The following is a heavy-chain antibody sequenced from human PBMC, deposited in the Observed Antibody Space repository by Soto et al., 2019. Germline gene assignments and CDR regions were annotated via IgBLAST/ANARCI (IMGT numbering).Heavy chain of an antibody. CDR2: ISGSGGST. Sequence: VGSLRLSGAASGFTFSSYAMSWVRQAPGKGLEWVSAISGSGGSTYYADSVKGRFTISRDNSKNTLYLQMNSLRAEDTAVYYCAKEPTYPLNSYFDYWGQGTLVTVSS. J-gene: IGHJ4*02. CDR3: AKEPTYPLNSYFDY. D-gene: IGHD1-1*01. CDR1: GFTFSSYA. V-gene: IGHV3-23*01.